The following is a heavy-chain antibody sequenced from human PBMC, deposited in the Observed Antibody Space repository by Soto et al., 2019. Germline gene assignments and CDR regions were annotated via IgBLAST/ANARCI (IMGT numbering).Heavy chain of an antibody. CDR3: ARALYYDSSGYPSYFDY. V-gene: IGHV5-10-1*01. D-gene: IGHD3-22*01. Sequence: PVESLKISCKGSGYSFTSYWISWVRQMPGKGLEWMGRIDPSDSYNNYSPSFQGHVTISADKSISTAYLQWSSLKASDTAMYYCARALYYDSSGYPSYFDYWGQGTLVTVSS. J-gene: IGHJ4*02. CDR2: IDPSDSYN. CDR1: GYSFTSYW.